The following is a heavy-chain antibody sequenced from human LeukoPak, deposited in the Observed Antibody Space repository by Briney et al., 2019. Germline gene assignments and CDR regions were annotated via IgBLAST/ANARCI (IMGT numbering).Heavy chain of an antibody. CDR1: GFSVSSNY. D-gene: IGHD1-1*01. CDR3: ARDLGSPQTGAQYFQN. J-gene: IGHJ1*01. Sequence: GGSLRPSCAAAGFSVSSNYMSWVRQAPGKGLEWASALYAGGSIWHADSVMGRFTISRDNSRNTLYLQMNSLRAEDTAVYFCARDLGSPQTGAQYFQNWGQGTLVTVSS. CDR2: LYAGGSI. V-gene: IGHV3-66*01.